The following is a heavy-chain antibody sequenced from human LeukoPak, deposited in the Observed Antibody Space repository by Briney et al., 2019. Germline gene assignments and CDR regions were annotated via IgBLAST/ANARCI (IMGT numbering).Heavy chain of an antibody. D-gene: IGHD6-19*01. CDR3: AKVHSSGWYVGY. CDR1: GFTFSSYA. J-gene: IGHJ4*02. Sequence: GGSLRLSCAASGFTFSSYAMSWVRQAPGEGLEWVSAISGSGGSTYYADSVKGRFTISRDNSKNTLYLQMNSLRAEDTAVYYCAKVHSSGWYVGYWGQGTLVTVSS. V-gene: IGHV3-23*01. CDR2: ISGSGGST.